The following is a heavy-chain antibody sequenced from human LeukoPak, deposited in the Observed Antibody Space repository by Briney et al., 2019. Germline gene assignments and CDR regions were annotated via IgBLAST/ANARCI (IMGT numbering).Heavy chain of an antibody. CDR2: IYSGGST. V-gene: IGHV3-53*01. CDR1: GFTVSSNY. Sequence: GGSLRLSCAASGFTVSSNYMSWVRQAPGKGLEWVSVIYSGGSTYYADSVKGRFAISRDNSKNTLYLQMNSLRAEDTAVYYCASLDDYGDYGGDYWGQGTLVTVSS. D-gene: IGHD4-17*01. CDR3: ASLDDYGDYGGDY. J-gene: IGHJ4*02.